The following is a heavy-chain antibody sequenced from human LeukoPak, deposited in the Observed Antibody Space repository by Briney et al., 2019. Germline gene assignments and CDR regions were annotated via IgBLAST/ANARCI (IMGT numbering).Heavy chain of an antibody. CDR2: ITPSSSTI. CDR3: AREVSGTGSQYFTNWFDP. D-gene: IGHD3-10*01. CDR1: GFTFSSYS. J-gene: IGHJ5*02. Sequence: PGGSLSLSCAASGFTFSSYSMNWVRQAPGKGLEWVSIITPSSSTIYYADSVKGRFTISRDNAKNSLFLQMNSLRDEDTAVYYCAREVSGTGSQYFTNWFDPWGQGTLVTVSS. V-gene: IGHV3-48*02.